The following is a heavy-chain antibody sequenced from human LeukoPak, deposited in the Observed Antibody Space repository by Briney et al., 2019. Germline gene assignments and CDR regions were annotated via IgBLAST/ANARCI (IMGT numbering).Heavy chain of an antibody. D-gene: IGHD3-16*02. V-gene: IGHV3-15*01. CDR1: GFTFSSYG. Sequence: GGSLRLSCAASGFTFSSYGLSWVRQAPGKGLEWVGRIKSKTDGGTTDYAVPVKGRFTISRDDSKNTLYLQMNRLKTEDTAVYYCTTDPRKITLGGVIVIDYWGQGTLVTVSS. J-gene: IGHJ4*02. CDR2: IKSKTDGGTT. CDR3: TTDPRKITLGGVIVIDY.